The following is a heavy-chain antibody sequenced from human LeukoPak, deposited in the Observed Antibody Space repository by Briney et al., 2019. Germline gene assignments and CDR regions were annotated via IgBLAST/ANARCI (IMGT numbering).Heavy chain of an antibody. CDR3: ASGEVAVPADTDLTSGMDV. V-gene: IGHV4-34*01. CDR1: GGSFSGYY. D-gene: IGHD2-2*01. Sequence: PSETLSLTCAVYGGSFSGYYWSWIRPPPGKGLEWLGEINHSGSTNYNPSLKSRVTISVDTSKNQFSLKLSSVTAADTAVYYCASGEVAVPADTDLTSGMDVWGQGTTVTVSS. CDR2: INHSGST. J-gene: IGHJ6*02.